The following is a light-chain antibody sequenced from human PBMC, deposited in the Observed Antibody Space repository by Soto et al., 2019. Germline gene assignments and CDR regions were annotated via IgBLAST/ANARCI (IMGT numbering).Light chain of an antibody. CDR1: QSVGFS. V-gene: IGKV3-15*01. CDR3: QQYNNWPLT. Sequence: EKVMTQSPATLSVSPGERATLSCRASQSVGFSLAWYQQKPGQAPRLLISDASTRATGVPARFSGSGSGTEFTLTISSLQSEDFAVYFCQQYNNWPLTFGGGTKV. CDR2: DAS. J-gene: IGKJ4*01.